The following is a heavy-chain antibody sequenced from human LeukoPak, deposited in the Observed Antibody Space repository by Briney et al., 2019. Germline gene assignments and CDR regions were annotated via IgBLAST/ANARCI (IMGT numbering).Heavy chain of an antibody. Sequence: SETLSLTCSVSGGSIDSSYWTWVRQLPGKGLEWIGYISYSRSTNYNPSLKTRVSISVDTPRNQFSLQLSSVTAADTAVYFCARETPSRSDYDTWGERYYFYGMDVWGQGTTVTVSS. CDR2: ISYSRST. D-gene: IGHD5-12*01. V-gene: IGHV4-59*13. J-gene: IGHJ6*02. CDR1: GGSIDSSY. CDR3: ARETPSRSDYDTWGERYYFYGMDV.